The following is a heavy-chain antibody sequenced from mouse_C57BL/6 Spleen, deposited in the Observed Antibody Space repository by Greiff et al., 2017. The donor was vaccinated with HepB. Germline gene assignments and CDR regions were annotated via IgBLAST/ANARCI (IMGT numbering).Heavy chain of an antibody. CDR1: GYTFTSYT. CDR2: INPSSGYT. CDR3: ARNWYFDV. J-gene: IGHJ1*03. V-gene: IGHV1-4*01. Sequence: VQLQQSRAELARPGASVKMSCKASGYTFTSYTMHWVKQRPGQGLEWIGYINPSSGYTKYNQKFKDKATLTADKSSSTAYMQLSSLTSEDSAVYYCARNWYFDVWGTGTTVTVSS.